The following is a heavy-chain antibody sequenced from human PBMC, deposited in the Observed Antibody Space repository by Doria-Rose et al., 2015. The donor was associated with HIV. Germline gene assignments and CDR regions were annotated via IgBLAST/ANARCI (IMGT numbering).Heavy chain of an antibody. V-gene: IGHV2-26*01. CDR2: IFTDDES. CDR1: GVSLSSPGMG. CDR3: ARIKSSRWYHKYYFDF. J-gene: IGHJ4*02. Sequence: QVTLKESGPVLVKPTETLTLTCTVSGVSLSSPGMGVSWIRRPPGKALEWLANIFTDDESSYKTSLKSSLTISRDTSKRQVFLTMTDMDPVDPATYYCARIKSSRWYHKYYFDFWGQGTLVIVSA. D-gene: IGHD6-13*01.